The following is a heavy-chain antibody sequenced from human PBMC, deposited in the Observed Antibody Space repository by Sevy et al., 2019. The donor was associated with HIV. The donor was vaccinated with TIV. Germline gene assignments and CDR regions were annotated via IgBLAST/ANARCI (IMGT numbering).Heavy chain of an antibody. D-gene: IGHD2-8*01. CDR3: AREGCTKPHDY. J-gene: IGHJ4*02. V-gene: IGHV3-23*01. Sequence: GGSLRLSCAASGFTFSKYSMSWVRQPPGKGLEWVSTLSFGCGEINYADSVKGRFTSSTDNSKSSLYLQMNNLRPEDTAVYYCAREGCTKPHDYWGQGTLVTVSS. CDR1: GFTFSKYS. CDR2: LSFGCGEI.